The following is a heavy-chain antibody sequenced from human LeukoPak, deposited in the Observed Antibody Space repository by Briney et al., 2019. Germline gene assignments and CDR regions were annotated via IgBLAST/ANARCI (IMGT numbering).Heavy chain of an antibody. D-gene: IGHD5-24*01. CDR2: ISGSGGSS. V-gene: IGHV3-23*01. J-gene: IGHJ3*02. CDR1: GFTFSNYA. Sequence: GGSLRLSCAASGFTFSNYAISWVRQAPGKGLEGVSVISGSGGSSYYGDSVKGPFTISRDNPKNTLYLQMNSLRAEDTAVYYCAKGDEEMATISAFDIWGQGTMVTVSS. CDR3: AKGDEEMATISAFDI.